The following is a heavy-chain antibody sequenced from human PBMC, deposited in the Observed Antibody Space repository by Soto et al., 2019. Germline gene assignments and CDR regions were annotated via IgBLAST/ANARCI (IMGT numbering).Heavy chain of an antibody. CDR3: AKVRRIQLWYSLRLPSYYGMDV. Sequence: QVQLVESGGGVVQPGRSLRLSCAASGFTFSSYGMHWVRQAPGKGLEWVAIISYDGSNKYYADSVRGRFTISRDNSKNTLYLQMNSLRVEDTAVYYCAKVRRIQLWYSLRLPSYYGMDVWGQGTTVTVSS. CDR1: GFTFSSYG. V-gene: IGHV3-30*18. CDR2: ISYDGSNK. J-gene: IGHJ6*02. D-gene: IGHD5-18*01.